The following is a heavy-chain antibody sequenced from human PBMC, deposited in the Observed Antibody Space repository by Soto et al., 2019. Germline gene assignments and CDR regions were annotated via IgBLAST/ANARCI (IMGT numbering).Heavy chain of an antibody. CDR2: ISSGGNNQ. J-gene: IGHJ4*02. V-gene: IGHV3-48*03. CDR3: AATPYGRSLVDKRPMDY. Sequence: GGSLRLSCVASGFTFRTYEMEWVRQAPGKGLEWISYISSGGNNQEYADSVKGRFIISRDNAKNTLYLQMSRLSAEDSAVYYCAATPYGRSLVDKRPMDYWGQGTLVTVSS. D-gene: IGHD2-15*01. CDR1: GFTFRTYE.